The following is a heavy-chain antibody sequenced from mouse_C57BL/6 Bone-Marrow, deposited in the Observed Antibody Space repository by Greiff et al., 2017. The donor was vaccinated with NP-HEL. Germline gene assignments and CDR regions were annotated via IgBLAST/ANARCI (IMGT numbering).Heavy chain of an antibody. Sequence: VQLQQPGAELVKPGASVKLSCKASGYTFTSYWMQWVKQRPGQGLEWIGELDPSDSYTNYNQKFKGKATLTVDTSSSTAYMQLSSLTSEDSAVYYCAIIYYGNYPYAMDYWGQGTSVTVSS. CDR2: LDPSDSYT. J-gene: IGHJ4*01. CDR3: AIIYYGNYPYAMDY. CDR1: GYTFTSYW. V-gene: IGHV1-50*01. D-gene: IGHD2-1*01.